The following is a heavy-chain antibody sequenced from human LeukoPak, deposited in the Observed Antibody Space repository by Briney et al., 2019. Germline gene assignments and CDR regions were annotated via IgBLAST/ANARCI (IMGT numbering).Heavy chain of an antibody. V-gene: IGHV3-23*01. CDR2: ISGSGGST. D-gene: IGHD3-3*01. Sequence: GGSLRLSCAASGFTFSSYAMSWVRQAPGKGLEWVSAISGSGGSTYYADSVKGRFTISRDNSKNTLYLQMNSLRAEDKAVYYCAKGAVYGYDFWSGYSHYFDYWGQGTLVTVSS. J-gene: IGHJ4*02. CDR1: GFTFSSYA. CDR3: AKGAVYGYDFWSGYSHYFDY.